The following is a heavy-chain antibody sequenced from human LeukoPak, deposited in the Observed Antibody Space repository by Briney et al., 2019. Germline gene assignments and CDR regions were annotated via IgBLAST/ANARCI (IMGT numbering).Heavy chain of an antibody. J-gene: IGHJ4*02. V-gene: IGHV3-21*01. D-gene: IGHD3-10*01. CDR3: ARDFGDTMVRGRRGFDY. CDR2: ISSSSSYI. Sequence: GGSLRLSCAASGFTFSSYSMNWVRQAPGKGLEWVSSISSSSSYIYYADSVKGRFTISRDNAKNSLYLQMNSLRAEDTAVYYCARDFGDTMVRGRRGFDYWGQGTLVTVSS. CDR1: GFTFSSYS.